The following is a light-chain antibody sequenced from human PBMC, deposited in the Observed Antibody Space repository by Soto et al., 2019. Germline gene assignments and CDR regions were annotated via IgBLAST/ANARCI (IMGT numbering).Light chain of an antibody. J-gene: IGLJ1*01. Sequence: QSVLTQPASVSGSPGQSITIPCSGTSEDVGGYNYVSWYQHHPGKAPKLMIYEVTNRPSGLPNRFSGSKSGSTASLTISGLQAEDEAHYYCSSYTSSNTLVFGTGTKVTVL. CDR3: SSYTSSNTLV. CDR2: EVT. V-gene: IGLV2-14*01. CDR1: SEDVGGYNY.